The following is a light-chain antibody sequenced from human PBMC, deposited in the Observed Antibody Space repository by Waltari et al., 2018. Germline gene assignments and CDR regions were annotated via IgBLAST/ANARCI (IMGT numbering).Light chain of an antibody. V-gene: IGKV3-15*01. CDR3: QQRSNWPLT. CDR2: GAS. CDR1: QSVSSN. Sequence: EIVMTQSPATLSVSPGERATLSCRASQSVSSNLAWYQQKPGQAPRLLIYGASTRATGIPARFSGSGSGTKFTLTIRSLQSEDFAVYFCQQRSNWPLTFGGGPTLEL. J-gene: IGKJ4*02.